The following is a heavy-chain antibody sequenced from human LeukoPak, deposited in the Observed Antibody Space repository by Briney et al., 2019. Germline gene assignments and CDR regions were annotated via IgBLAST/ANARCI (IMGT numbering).Heavy chain of an antibody. Sequence: GGSLRLSCAASGFTFSSYAMHWVRQAPGKGLEWVAVISYDGSNKYYADSVKGRFTVSRDNSKNTLYPQMNSLRAEDTAAYYCARVRGMATIDAFDIWGQGTMVTVSS. V-gene: IGHV3-30-3*01. J-gene: IGHJ3*02. CDR2: ISYDGSNK. CDR3: ARVRGMATIDAFDI. D-gene: IGHD5-24*01. CDR1: GFTFSSYA.